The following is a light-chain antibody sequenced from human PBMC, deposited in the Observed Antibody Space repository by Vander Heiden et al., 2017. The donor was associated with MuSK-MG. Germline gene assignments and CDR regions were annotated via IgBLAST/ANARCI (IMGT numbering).Light chain of an antibody. V-gene: IGLV1-40*01. Sequence: QSVLTQPPSVSGAPGQRVTIPCTGSSSNIGAGYDVHWYQQLPGTAPKLRIDGNSNRPSGVPDRFSGSKSGTSASLAITGLQAEDEADYYCQSYDSSLSVVFGGGTKLTVL. CDR2: GNS. J-gene: IGLJ2*01. CDR1: SSNIGAGYD. CDR3: QSYDSSLSVV.